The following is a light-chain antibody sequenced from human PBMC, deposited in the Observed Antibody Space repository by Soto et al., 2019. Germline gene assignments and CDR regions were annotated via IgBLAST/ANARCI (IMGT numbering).Light chain of an antibody. Sequence: EIVLTQSPATLSLSPGERATLSCRASQSVSSYLAWYQQKPGQAPRLLIYDASNRATGIPARFSGGGSGTDFTLTISSLEPEDVAVYYCQHRFNWPRFTFGQGTKLEIK. CDR2: DAS. CDR3: QHRFNWPRFT. V-gene: IGKV3-11*01. CDR1: QSVSSY. J-gene: IGKJ2*01.